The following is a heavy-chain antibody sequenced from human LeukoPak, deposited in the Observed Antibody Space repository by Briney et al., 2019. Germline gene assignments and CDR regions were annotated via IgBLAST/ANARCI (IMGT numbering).Heavy chain of an antibody. J-gene: IGHJ4*02. CDR1: GFTFGSYA. V-gene: IGHV3-23*01. CDR2: ISGSGGST. D-gene: IGHD1-1*01. CDR3: ARGRGGPTGLNYFDY. Sequence: GGSLRLSCAASGFTFGSYALSWVRQAPGKGLEWVSGISGSGGSTYYADSVKGLFTISRDNSKNTLYLQMSSLRAEDTAVYYCARGRGGPTGLNYFDYWGQGTLVTVSS.